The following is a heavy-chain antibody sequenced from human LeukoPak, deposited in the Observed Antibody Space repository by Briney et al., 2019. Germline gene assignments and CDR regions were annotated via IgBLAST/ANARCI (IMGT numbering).Heavy chain of an antibody. Sequence: ASVKVSCKASGYTFTSYAMNWVRQAPGQGLEWMGWINTNTGNPTYAQGFTGRFVFSLDTSVSTAYLQISSLKAEDTAVYYCARGASPISVYYDFWSDPSAFDIWGQGTMVTVSS. CDR2: INTNTGNP. CDR3: ARGASPISVYYDFWSDPSAFDI. V-gene: IGHV7-4-1*02. J-gene: IGHJ3*02. D-gene: IGHD3-3*01. CDR1: GYTFTSYA.